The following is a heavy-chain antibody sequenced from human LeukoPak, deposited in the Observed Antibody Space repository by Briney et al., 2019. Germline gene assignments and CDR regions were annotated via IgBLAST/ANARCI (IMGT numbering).Heavy chain of an antibody. CDR1: GYTFTGYY. Sequence: ASVKLSCKASGYTFTGYYMHWVRQAPGQGLEWMGWINPNSGGTNYAQKFQGRVTMTRDTSISTAYMELSRLRSDDTAVYYCARCHITGTNDAFDIWGQGTMVTVSS. CDR2: INPNSGGT. CDR3: ARCHITGTNDAFDI. J-gene: IGHJ3*02. D-gene: IGHD1-20*01. V-gene: IGHV1-2*02.